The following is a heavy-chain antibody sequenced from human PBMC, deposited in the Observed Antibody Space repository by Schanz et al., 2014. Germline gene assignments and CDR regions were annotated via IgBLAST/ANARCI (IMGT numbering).Heavy chain of an antibody. CDR3: ARDKVTTLGYYGMDV. CDR1: GGSIRGYY. V-gene: IGHV4-59*12. Sequence: QVQLQESGPGLVKPSETLSLTCTVSGGSIRGYYCSWIRQPPGKGLEWIGYVHSSGSTNYNSSLKSRVTISVDTSKTQFSLKLSSVTAADTAVYYCARDKVTTLGYYGMDVWGQGTTVTVSS. D-gene: IGHD3-10*02. CDR2: VHSSGST. J-gene: IGHJ6*02.